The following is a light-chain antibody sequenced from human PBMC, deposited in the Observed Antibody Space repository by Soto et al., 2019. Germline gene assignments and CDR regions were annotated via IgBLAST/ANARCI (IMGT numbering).Light chain of an antibody. J-gene: IGLJ2*01. Sequence: QSALTQPASVSGSPGQSITISCTGTSSDVGGYNLVSRYQQHPGKAPKLMIYEGSKRPSGVSNRFSGSKSGNTASLTISGLQAEDEVDYYCCSYAGSSTYVVFGGGTKLTVL. CDR1: SSDVGGYNL. V-gene: IGLV2-23*01. CDR3: CSYAGSSTYVV. CDR2: EGS.